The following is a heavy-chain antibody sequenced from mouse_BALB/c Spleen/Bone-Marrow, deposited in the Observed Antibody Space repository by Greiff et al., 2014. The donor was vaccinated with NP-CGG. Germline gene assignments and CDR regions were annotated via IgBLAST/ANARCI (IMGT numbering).Heavy chain of an antibody. CDR3: VKGVYGNPFAY. D-gene: IGHD2-1*01. CDR1: GYSFTGYY. V-gene: IGHV1S34*01. CDR2: ISCYNGAT. J-gene: IGHJ3*01. Sequence: LVKTGASVKISCKASGYSFTGYYMHWVEQSHGKSLEWIGYISCYNGATSYNQKFKGKATFTVDTSSSTAYMQFNSLTSEDSAVYYCVKGVYGNPFAYWGQGTLVTVSA.